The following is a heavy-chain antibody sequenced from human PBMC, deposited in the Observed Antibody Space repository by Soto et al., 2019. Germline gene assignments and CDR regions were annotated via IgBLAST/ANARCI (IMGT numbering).Heavy chain of an antibody. CDR1: GFIFSDYY. V-gene: IGHV3-11*05. D-gene: IGHD6-19*01. Sequence: GSLRLSCVASGFIFSDYYMAWIRRAPGKGLEWVSYISDGGSYTNHGNSVRGRVSVSRDDARNSLYLQINNLRVEDTGVYYCARAPGAVNSYAGVDVWGQGTTVTVSS. CDR3: ARAPGAVNSYAGVDV. J-gene: IGHJ6*02. CDR2: ISDGGSYT.